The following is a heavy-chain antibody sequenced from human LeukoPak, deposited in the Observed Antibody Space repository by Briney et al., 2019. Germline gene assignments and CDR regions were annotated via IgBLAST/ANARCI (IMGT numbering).Heavy chain of an antibody. Sequence: GGSLRLSCAASGFTFSSYGMHWVRQAPGKGLQWVAVIWYDGSNKYYADSVKGRFTISRDNSKNTLYLQMNSLRAEDTAVYYCANQLEYYMDVWGKGTTVTVSS. V-gene: IGHV3-33*06. CDR2: IWYDGSNK. CDR1: GFTFSSYG. CDR3: ANQLEYYMDV. D-gene: IGHD3-10*01. J-gene: IGHJ6*03.